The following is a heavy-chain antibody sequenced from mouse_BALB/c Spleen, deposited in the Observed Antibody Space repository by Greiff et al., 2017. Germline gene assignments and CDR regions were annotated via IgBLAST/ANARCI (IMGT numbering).Heavy chain of an antibody. D-gene: IGHD2-12*01. V-gene: IGHV1S127*01. CDR1: GYTFTSYW. CDR2: IDPSDSYT. J-gene: IGHJ4*01. Sequence: QVQLQQSGAELVKPGASVKMSCKASGYTFTSYWMHWVKQRPGQGLEWIGVIDPSDSYTSYNQKFKGKATLTVDTSSSTAYMQLSSLTSEDSAVYYCTRGPIRRGIHYYAMDYWGQGTSVTVSS. CDR3: TRGPIRRGIHYYAMDY.